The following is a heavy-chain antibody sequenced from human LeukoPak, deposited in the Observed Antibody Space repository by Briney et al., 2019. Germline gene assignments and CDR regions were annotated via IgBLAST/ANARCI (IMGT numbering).Heavy chain of an antibody. CDR3: ARVGVSCSSTSCYAFDY. CDR2: IYYSGST. Sequence: TSETLSLTCTVSGGSISSYYWGWIRQPPGKGLEWIGYIYYSGSTNYNPSLKSRVTISVDTSKNQFSLKLSSVTAADTAVYYCARVGVSCSSTSCYAFDYWGQGTLVTVSS. J-gene: IGHJ4*02. CDR1: GGSISSYY. D-gene: IGHD2-2*01. V-gene: IGHV4-59*01.